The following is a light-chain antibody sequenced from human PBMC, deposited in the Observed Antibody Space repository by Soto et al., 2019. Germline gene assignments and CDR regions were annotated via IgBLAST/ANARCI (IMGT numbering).Light chain of an antibody. Sequence: QSVLTQPASVSGSPGQSITISCTGTSSDVGDYNYVSWYQHHPGKAPKLMIYEVSNRPSGISDRFSGSKSGNTASLTISGLQAEDEADYYCSSYTSMSTYVFGTWTKLTVL. CDR2: EVS. J-gene: IGLJ1*01. CDR1: SSDVGDYNY. CDR3: SSYTSMSTYV. V-gene: IGLV2-14*01.